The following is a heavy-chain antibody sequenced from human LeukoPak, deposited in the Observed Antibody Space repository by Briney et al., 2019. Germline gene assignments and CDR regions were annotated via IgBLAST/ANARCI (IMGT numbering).Heavy chain of an antibody. CDR2: IYHGGST. V-gene: IGHV4-4*02. D-gene: IGHD3-10*01. CDR3: ARGEERGSGTVHFDY. CDR1: GGFISNNNW. J-gene: IGHJ4*02. Sequence: SGTLSLTCAVSGGFISNNNWWSWVRQPPGMGLEWIGEIYHGGSTNYNPSLKSRVTMSVDRSKNQFSLKLSSVTAADTAVYYCARGEERGSGTVHFDYWGQGTLVTVSS.